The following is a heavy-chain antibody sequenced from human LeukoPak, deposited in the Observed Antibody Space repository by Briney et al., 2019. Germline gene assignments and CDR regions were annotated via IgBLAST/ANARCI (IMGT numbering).Heavy chain of an antibody. J-gene: IGHJ4*02. V-gene: IGHV1-69*05. CDR3: ARVARWTDCSSTSCYIRRNGEGYYFDY. CDR2: IIPIFGTA. D-gene: IGHD2-2*02. Sequence: SVKVSCKASGGTFSSYAISWVRQAPGQGLEWMGGIIPIFGTANYAQKFQGRVTITTDESTSTAYMELSSLRSEDTAVYYCARVARWTDCSSTSCYIRRNGEGYYFDYWGQGTLVTVSS. CDR1: GGTFSSYA.